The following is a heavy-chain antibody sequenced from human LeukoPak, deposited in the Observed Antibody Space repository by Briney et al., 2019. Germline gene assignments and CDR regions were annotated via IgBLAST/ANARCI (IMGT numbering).Heavy chain of an antibody. Sequence: GGSLRLSCAASGLTFSSYSMNWVRQASGKGLEWVSSISSSSSYIYYADSVKGRFTISRDNAKNSLYLQMNSLRAEDTAVYYCARDSGWYFIDYWGQGTLVTVSS. CDR2: ISSSSSYI. CDR3: ARDSGWYFIDY. D-gene: IGHD6-19*01. J-gene: IGHJ4*02. V-gene: IGHV3-21*01. CDR1: GLTFSSYS.